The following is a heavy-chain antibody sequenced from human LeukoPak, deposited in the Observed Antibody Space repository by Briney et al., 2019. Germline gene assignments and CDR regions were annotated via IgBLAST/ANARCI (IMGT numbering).Heavy chain of an antibody. CDR2: IYYSGST. J-gene: IGHJ2*01. V-gene: IGHV4-39*01. CDR3: ASALRFLEWLFIGTDWYFDL. Sequence: SSETLSLTCTVSGGSISSSSYYWGWIRQAPGKGLEWIGSIYYSGSTYYNPSLKSRVTISVDTFKNQFSLKLSSVTAADTAVYYCASALRFLEWLFIGTDWYFDLWGRGTLVTVSS. D-gene: IGHD3-3*01. CDR1: GGSISSSSYY.